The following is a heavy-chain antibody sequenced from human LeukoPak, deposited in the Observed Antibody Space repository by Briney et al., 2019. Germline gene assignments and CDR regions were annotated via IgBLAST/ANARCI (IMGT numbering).Heavy chain of an antibody. CDR3: ARGWEYSSGWYYFDY. CDR1: GDSVSSNSAA. Sequence: SQTLSLTCAITGDSVSSNSAAWNWIRQSPSRGLEWLGRTYYKSKWYNDYAVSVKSRITINPDTSKNQFSLQLKSVTPEDTAVYYCARGWEYSSGWYYFDYWGQGTLVTVSS. D-gene: IGHD6-19*01. J-gene: IGHJ4*02. CDR2: TYYKSKWYN. V-gene: IGHV6-1*01.